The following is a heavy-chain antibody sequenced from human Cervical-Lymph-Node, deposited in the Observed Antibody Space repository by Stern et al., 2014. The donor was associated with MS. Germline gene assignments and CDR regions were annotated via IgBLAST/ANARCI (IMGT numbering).Heavy chain of an antibody. D-gene: IGHD4-11*01. CDR1: GFTVSSNY. CDR2: LYSGGSS. Sequence: VQLVQSGGGLIQPGGSLRLSCAASGFTVSSNYMTWVRQAPGKGLEWVSILYSGGSSYYADSVKGRFHISRDNSNNTLYLQMNSLRAEDTAVYYCARGRGTTITTEYSYYYYGMDVWGQGTTVTVSS. CDR3: ARGRGTTITTEYSYYYYGMDV. J-gene: IGHJ6*02. V-gene: IGHV3-53*01.